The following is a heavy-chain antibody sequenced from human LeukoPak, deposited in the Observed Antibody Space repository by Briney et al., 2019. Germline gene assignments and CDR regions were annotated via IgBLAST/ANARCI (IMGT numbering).Heavy chain of an antibody. CDR2: ISSSSSYT. J-gene: IGHJ4*02. V-gene: IGHV3-11*05. Sequence: GGSLRLSRAASGFTFTDYYISSIRQAPGKGLEWVSYISSSSSYTNYADSVKGRFTISRDNAKNSLYLQMNSLRAEDTAVYYCARERYDRTPDDYWGQGTLVTVSS. CDR1: GFTFTDYY. CDR3: ARERYDRTPDDY. D-gene: IGHD3-22*01.